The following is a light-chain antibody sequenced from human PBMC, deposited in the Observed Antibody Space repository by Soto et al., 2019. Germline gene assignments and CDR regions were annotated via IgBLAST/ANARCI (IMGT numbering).Light chain of an antibody. CDR2: AAS. Sequence: DIQVTQSPSSVSASVGDRVTITCRASQGLVSWLAWYQQKPGKAPKLLIYAASSFQSGVPARFSGSGSVTDFTLTISSLQPEDFATYYRQQTSSFPLTFGGGTKVEIK. V-gene: IGKV1-12*01. CDR3: QQTSSFPLT. CDR1: QGLVSW. J-gene: IGKJ4*01.